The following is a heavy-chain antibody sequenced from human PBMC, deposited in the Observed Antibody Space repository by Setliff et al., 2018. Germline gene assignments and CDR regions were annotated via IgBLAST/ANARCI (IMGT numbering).Heavy chain of an antibody. J-gene: IGHJ4*01. D-gene: IGHD4-4*01. Sequence: PGESLRPSCVTSGFAFTSYDMTWVRQAPGKGLEWVASINNGGVSADYTDSVKGRFTISRDNSRNTLYLQMKSLRAEDTAINYCATATITTYYFDYWGHGTLVTGSS. CDR1: GFAFTSYD. V-gene: IGHV3-23*01. CDR3: ATATITTYYFDY. CDR2: INNGGVSA.